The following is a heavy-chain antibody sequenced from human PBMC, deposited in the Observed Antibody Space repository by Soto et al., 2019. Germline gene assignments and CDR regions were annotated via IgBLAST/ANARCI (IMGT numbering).Heavy chain of an antibody. D-gene: IGHD6-13*01. Sequence: EVQLLESGGGLVQPGGSLRLSCAASGFTFSSYAMSWVRQAPGKGLEWVSAISGSGGSTYYADSVKGRFTISRDNSKNTLYLQMNSLRAEDTAVYYCAQSGGWGSSWYRGYYFDYWGQGTLVTVSS. CDR3: AQSGGWGSSWYRGYYFDY. CDR2: ISGSGGST. J-gene: IGHJ4*02. V-gene: IGHV3-23*01. CDR1: GFTFSSYA.